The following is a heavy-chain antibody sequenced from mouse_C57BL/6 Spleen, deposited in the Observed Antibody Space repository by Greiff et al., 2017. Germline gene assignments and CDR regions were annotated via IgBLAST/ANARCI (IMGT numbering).Heavy chain of an antibody. CDR2: IYPSDSET. V-gene: IGHV1-61*01. CDR3: ARGVLRYLWYFGV. J-gene: IGHJ1*03. D-gene: IGHD1-1*01. Sequence: QVQLQQPGAELVRPGSSVKLSCKASGYTFTSYWMDWVKQRPGQGLEWIGNIYPSDSETHYNQKFKDKATLTVDKSSSTAYMQLSSLTSEDSAVYYCARGVLRYLWYFGVWGTGTTVTVSS. CDR1: GYTFTSYW.